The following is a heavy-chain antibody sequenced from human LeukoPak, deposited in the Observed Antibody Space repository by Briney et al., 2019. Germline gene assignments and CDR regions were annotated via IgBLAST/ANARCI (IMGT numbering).Heavy chain of an antibody. V-gene: IGHV1-69*05. D-gene: IGHD3-22*01. CDR3: ARDRGLDYYDSSGYYFNWFDP. Sequence: SSVKVSCKASGGTFSSYAISWVRQAPGQGLEWMGGVIPIFGTANYAQKFQGRVTITTDESTSTAYMELSSLRSEDTAVYYCARDRGLDYYDSSGYYFNWFDPWGQGTLVTVSS. J-gene: IGHJ5*02. CDR1: GGTFSSYA. CDR2: VIPIFGTA.